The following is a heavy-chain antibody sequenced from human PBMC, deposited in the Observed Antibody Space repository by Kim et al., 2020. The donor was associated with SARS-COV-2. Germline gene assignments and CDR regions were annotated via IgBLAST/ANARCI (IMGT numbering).Heavy chain of an antibody. D-gene: IGHD5-18*01. CDR2: INHSGST. Sequence: SETLSLTCAVYGGSFSGYYWSWIRQPPGKGLEWIGEINHSGSTNYNPSLKSRVTISVDTSKNQFSLKLSSVTAADTAVYYCASVDTAMVNGFDYWGQGTL. CDR3: ASVDTAMVNGFDY. CDR1: GGSFSGYY. V-gene: IGHV4-34*01. J-gene: IGHJ4*02.